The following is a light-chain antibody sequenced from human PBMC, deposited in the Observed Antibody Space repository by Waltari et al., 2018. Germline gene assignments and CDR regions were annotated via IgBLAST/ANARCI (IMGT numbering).Light chain of an antibody. Sequence: QSPLTQPASLSGSPGQSITISCSGSSSDIGYYNYDSWYQQHPDRAPKPIIDDVSYRPSGVSYRFSGSKSGNKASLTISGLQAEDEADYYCSAYSTTSTWVFGGGTKVTVL. CDR2: DVS. V-gene: IGLV2-14*03. J-gene: IGLJ3*02. CDR1: SSDIGYYNY. CDR3: SAYSTTSTWV.